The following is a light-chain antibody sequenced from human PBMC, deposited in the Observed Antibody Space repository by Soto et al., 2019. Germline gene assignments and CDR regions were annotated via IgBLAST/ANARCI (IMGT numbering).Light chain of an antibody. CDR3: QQYNKWPLT. V-gene: IGKV3-15*01. Sequence: EIVMTQSPATLSVSPGERATLSCRASQSVSSNLAWYQQKPGQAPRLLIYHASTRATGIPARFSGSGSGKELTLTNSSLQSEDFAVYYCQQYNKWPLTFGGGTKVEIK. J-gene: IGKJ4*01. CDR1: QSVSSN. CDR2: HAS.